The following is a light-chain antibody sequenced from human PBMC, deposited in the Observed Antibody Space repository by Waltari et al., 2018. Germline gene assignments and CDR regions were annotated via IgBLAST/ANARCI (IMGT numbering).Light chain of an antibody. CDR3: QSYDSSLSGWV. CDR2: GNS. Sequence: QSVLTQPPSVSGAPGQRVTISCTGSSSNIGAGYDVHWYQQLPGTAPNLHIYGNSNRPSGVPDRFSGSKSGTSASLAITGLQAEDEADYYCQSYDSSLSGWVFGGGTKLTVL. CDR1: SSNIGAGYD. J-gene: IGLJ3*02. V-gene: IGLV1-40*01.